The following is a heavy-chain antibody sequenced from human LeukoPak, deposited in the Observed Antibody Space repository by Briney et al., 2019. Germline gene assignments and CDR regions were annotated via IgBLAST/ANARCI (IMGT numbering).Heavy chain of an antibody. V-gene: IGHV4-34*01. CDR3: ARAPHAITIAVAGTFGAFDI. CDR2: INHSGST. Sequence: SETLSLTCAVYGGSFSGYYWSWIRQPPGKGLEWIGEINHSGSTNYNPSLKSRVTISVDASKNQFPLKLSSVTAADTAVYYCARAPHAITIAVAGTFGAFDIWGQGTMVTVSS. J-gene: IGHJ3*02. D-gene: IGHD6-19*01. CDR1: GGSFSGYY.